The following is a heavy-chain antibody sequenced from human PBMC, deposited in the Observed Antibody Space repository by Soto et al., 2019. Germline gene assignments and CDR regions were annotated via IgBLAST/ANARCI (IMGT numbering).Heavy chain of an antibody. CDR1: GFSLSTSGVG. CDR2: IYWDDDK. D-gene: IGHD2-2*01. CDR3: AHVGYCISFSCSNWFDP. Sequence: QITLKESGPTLVKPTQTLTLTCTFSGFSLSTSGVGVGWIRQPPGKALEWLALIYWDDDKRYSPSLKSRLTISKATSKNQVVLTMTNMDPVDTATSYCAHVGYCISFSCSNWFDPWGQGTLVTVSS. J-gene: IGHJ5*02. V-gene: IGHV2-5*02.